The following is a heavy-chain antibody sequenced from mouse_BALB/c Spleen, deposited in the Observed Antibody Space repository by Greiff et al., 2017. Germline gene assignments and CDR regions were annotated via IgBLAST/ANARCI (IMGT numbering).Heavy chain of an antibody. Sequence: EVKLVESGGDLVKPGGSLKLSCAASGFTFSSYGMSWVRQTPDKRLEWVATISSGGSYTYYPDSVKGRFTISRDNAKNTLYLQMSSLKSEDTAMYYCARTGLLAWFAYWGQGTLVTVSA. CDR2: ISSGGSYT. D-gene: IGHD3-1*01. CDR1: GFTFSSYG. J-gene: IGHJ3*01. V-gene: IGHV5-6*02. CDR3: ARTGLLAWFAY.